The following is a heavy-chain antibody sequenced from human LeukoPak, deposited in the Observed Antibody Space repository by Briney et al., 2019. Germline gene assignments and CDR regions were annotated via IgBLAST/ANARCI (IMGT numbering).Heavy chain of an antibody. D-gene: IGHD3-10*01. V-gene: IGHV4-30-2*06. J-gene: IGHJ4*02. CDR1: GGAIASGGYS. Sequence: SQTLSLTCTVSGGAIASGGYSWNWIRQSPGEGLEWIGCIYDRGPAYYNPPLKSRFTISVDRPKNQFFLNVTSLTAADTAVYYCARSRQASGLFSFWGQGTPVVVSS. CDR3: ARSRQASGLFSF. CDR2: IYDRGPA.